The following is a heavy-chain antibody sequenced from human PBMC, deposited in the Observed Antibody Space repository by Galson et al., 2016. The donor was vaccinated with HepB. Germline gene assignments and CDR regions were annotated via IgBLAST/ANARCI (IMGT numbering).Heavy chain of an antibody. Sequence: SLRLSCAASGFTFSNAWMSWVRQAPGKGLGWVGRIKSKTHGGTTDYAAPVKGRFTISRDDSKNTQYLQMNSLKTQDTAVYYCTTVDPGRYSYYYYYAMEVWRQGTTVTVSS. D-gene: IGHD2-15*01. CDR1: GFTFSNAW. J-gene: IGHJ6*02. V-gene: IGHV3-15*01. CDR3: TTVDPGRYSYYYYYAMEV. CDR2: IKSKTHGGTT.